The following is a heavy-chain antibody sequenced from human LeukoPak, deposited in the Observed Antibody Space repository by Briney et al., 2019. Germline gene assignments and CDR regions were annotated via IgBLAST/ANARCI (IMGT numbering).Heavy chain of an antibody. Sequence: PGGSLRLSCAASGFTFSNYWMHWVRQAPGKGLVWVSRINSDGINTSYADSVKGRFTISRDNAKNSLYLQMNSLRAEDTAVYYCVSHYYGSGTKGHYYYYYMDVWGKGTTVTISS. J-gene: IGHJ6*03. CDR2: INSDGINT. D-gene: IGHD3-10*01. CDR1: GFTFSNYW. V-gene: IGHV3-74*01. CDR3: VSHYYGSGTKGHYYYYYMDV.